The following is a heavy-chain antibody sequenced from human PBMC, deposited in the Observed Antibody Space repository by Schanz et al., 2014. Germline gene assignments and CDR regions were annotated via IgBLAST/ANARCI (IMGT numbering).Heavy chain of an antibody. J-gene: IGHJ4*02. CDR1: GFTFSDYW. CDR2: ISSGGGST. CDR3: ARSRSGFYFDY. Sequence: EVQLVESGGGLVQPGGSLRLSCTASGFTFSDYWMSWVRQAPGKGLEWVSSISSGGGSTYYADSVKGRFTISRDNSKNTLYLQMKSLRAEDTAVYYCARSRSGFYFDYWGQGTLVTVSS. V-gene: IGHV3-23*04. D-gene: IGHD1-26*01.